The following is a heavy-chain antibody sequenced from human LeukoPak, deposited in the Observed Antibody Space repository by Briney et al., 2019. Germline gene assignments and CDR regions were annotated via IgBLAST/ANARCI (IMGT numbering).Heavy chain of an antibody. V-gene: IGHV3-30*01. J-gene: IGHJ4*02. CDR1: GFTFSSYA. CDR3: ARARFTMIVVAHPFDC. CDR2: ISYDGSNK. Sequence: GRSLRLSCAASGFTFSSYAMHWVRQAPGKGLEWVAVISYDGSNKYYADSVRGRFTISRDNSKNTLYLQMNSLRAEDTAVYYCARARFTMIVVAHPFDCWGQGTLVTVSS. D-gene: IGHD3-22*01.